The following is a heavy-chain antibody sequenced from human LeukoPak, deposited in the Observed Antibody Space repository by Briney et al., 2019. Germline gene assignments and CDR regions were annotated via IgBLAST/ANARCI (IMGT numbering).Heavy chain of an antibody. V-gene: IGHV3-30*18. CDR1: GFTFSSYG. CDR3: AKSFGALNVLLWFGELSHFDY. Sequence: GGSLRLSCAASGFTFSSYGMHWVRQAPGKGLEWVAVISYDGSNKYYADSVKGRFTISRDNSKNTLYLQMNSLRAEDTAVYYCAKSFGALNVLLWFGELSHFDYWGQGTLVTVSS. CDR2: ISYDGSNK. J-gene: IGHJ4*02. D-gene: IGHD3-10*01.